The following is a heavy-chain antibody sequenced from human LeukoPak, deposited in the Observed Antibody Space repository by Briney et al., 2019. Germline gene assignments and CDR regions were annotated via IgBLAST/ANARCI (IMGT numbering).Heavy chain of an antibody. CDR3: ARLRIAAAGVGVVDY. Sequence: SETLSLTCTVSCGSISSSNYYWGWIRQPPGKGLEWIVSIYYSGSTYYNPSLKSRVIISVDTSKNQFSLKLSSVTAADTAVYYCARLRIAAAGVGVVDYWGQGTLVTVSS. D-gene: IGHD6-13*01. J-gene: IGHJ4*02. V-gene: IGHV4-39*01. CDR2: IYYSGST. CDR1: CGSISSSNYY.